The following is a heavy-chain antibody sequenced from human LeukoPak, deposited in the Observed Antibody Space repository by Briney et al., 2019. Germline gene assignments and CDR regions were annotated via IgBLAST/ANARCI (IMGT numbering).Heavy chain of an antibody. V-gene: IGHV3-33*01. CDR3: TRESGSGNYYYDY. CDR1: GFIFSCFG. D-gene: IGHD3-10*01. J-gene: IGHJ4*02. CDR2: IWFDGSSE. Sequence: GGALRLSCVAAGFIFSCFGKDWGRPAPGQGMEGGGVIWFDGSSEYYADSVKGRFTISRDNSKNTLYLQMNSLRAEDTAVYYCTRESGSGNYYYDYWGQGTLVTVSS.